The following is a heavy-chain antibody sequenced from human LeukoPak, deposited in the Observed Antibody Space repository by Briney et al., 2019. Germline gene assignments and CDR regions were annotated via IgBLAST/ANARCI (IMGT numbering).Heavy chain of an antibody. Sequence: GGSLRLSCAASGFTFSTYGMTWVRQAPGKGLEWISYISSSSDSIKYADSVKGRFTSSRDNAKNSLYLQMNSLRAEDTAVYYCTKSRISSSGQADHWGQGTLVTVSS. CDR3: TKSRISSSGQADH. J-gene: IGHJ4*02. CDR2: ISSSSDSI. V-gene: IGHV3-48*04. D-gene: IGHD5-12*01. CDR1: GFTFSTYG.